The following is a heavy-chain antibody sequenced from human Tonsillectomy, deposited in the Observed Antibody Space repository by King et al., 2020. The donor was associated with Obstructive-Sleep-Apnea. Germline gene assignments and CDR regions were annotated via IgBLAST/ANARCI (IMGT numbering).Heavy chain of an antibody. V-gene: IGHV2-5*01. D-gene: IGHD3-10*01. CDR3: AHEIWFGDPIPFDI. CDR1: GFSLSTGGVG. Sequence: TLKESGPTLVKPTQTLTLTCTFSGFSLSTGGVGVGWIRQPPGKALEWLALIYWNDEKRFSPSLKSRLTITKDTSKNQVVLTITNMAPVDTATYYCAHEIWFGDPIPFDIWGQGTMVTVSS. J-gene: IGHJ3*02. CDR2: IYWNDEK.